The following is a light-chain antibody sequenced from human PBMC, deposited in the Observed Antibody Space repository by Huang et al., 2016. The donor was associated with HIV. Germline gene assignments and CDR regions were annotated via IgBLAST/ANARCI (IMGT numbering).Light chain of an antibody. Sequence: EVVLTQSPATLSLSPGERATLSCRASQGVSRSFAWYQQKPGQAPRLLIYAASVRATGIPARFSGSASGTDFTLTISSLEPEDFAVYYCQQRRNWPPYTFGQGTKLEIK. J-gene: IGKJ2*01. CDR3: QQRRNWPPYT. CDR2: AAS. CDR1: QGVSRS. V-gene: IGKV3-11*01.